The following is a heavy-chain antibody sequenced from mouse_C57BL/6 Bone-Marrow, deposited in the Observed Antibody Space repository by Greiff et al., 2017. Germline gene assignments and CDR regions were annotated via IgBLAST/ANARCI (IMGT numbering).Heavy chain of an antibody. Sequence: DVKLVESEGGLVQPGSSMKFSCTASGFTFSDYYMAWVRQVPEKGLEWVANINYDGSSTYYLDSLKSRFIISRDNAKNILYLQMSSLKSEDTATYYCARDQGAMDYWGQGTSVTVSS. D-gene: IGHD3-2*02. J-gene: IGHJ4*01. CDR2: INYDGSST. CDR3: ARDQGAMDY. CDR1: GFTFSDYY. V-gene: IGHV5-16*01.